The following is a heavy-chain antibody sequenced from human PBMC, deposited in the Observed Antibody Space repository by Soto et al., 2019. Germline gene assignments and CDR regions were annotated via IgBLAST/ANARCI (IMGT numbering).Heavy chain of an antibody. CDR3: ARPLPKYCYYGMDV. J-gene: IGHJ6*02. CDR1: GFTFSSYS. CDR2: ISSSSSTI. Sequence: GGSLRLSCAASGFTFSSYSMNWVRQAPGKGLEWVSYISSSSSTIYYADSVKGRFTISRDNAKNSLYLQMNSLRAEDTAVYYCARPLPKYCYYGMDVWGQGTTVTVSS. V-gene: IGHV3-48*01.